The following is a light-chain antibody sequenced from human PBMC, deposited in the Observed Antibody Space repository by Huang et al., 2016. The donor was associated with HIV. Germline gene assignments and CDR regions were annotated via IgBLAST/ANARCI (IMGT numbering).Light chain of an antibody. CDR1: QSVSSSY. CDR3: QQYGSSRT. V-gene: IGKV3-20*01. J-gene: IGKJ1*01. Sequence: EIVLTQSPGTRSLSPGERATLSCRASQSVSSSYLAWYQQKPGQSPRLLIYCAASRATGIPDRFSGSGSGTDFTLTISRLEPEDFAVYYCQQYGSSRTFGQGTKVEIK. CDR2: CAA.